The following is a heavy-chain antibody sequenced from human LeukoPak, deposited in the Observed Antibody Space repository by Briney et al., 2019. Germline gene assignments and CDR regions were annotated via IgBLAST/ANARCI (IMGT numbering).Heavy chain of an antibody. CDR2: ISIDGGST. V-gene: IGHV3-64*01. Sequence: GGSLRLPCAASGFTFSNYPIHWVRQAPGKGLEYVSAISIDGGSTYYANSVKGRFTISRDSSKSTLYLQMGSLRAEDTAVYYCARGASTTVTIFDYWGQGSLVTVSS. J-gene: IGHJ4*02. CDR3: ARGASTTVTIFDY. CDR1: GFTFSNYP. D-gene: IGHD4-17*01.